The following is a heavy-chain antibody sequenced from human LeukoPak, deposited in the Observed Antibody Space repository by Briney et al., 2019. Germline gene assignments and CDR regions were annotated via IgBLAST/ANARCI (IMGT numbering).Heavy chain of an antibody. CDR3: ARDHGSSSEGFVDY. CDR2: IYYSGST. J-gene: IGHJ4*02. V-gene: IGHV4-39*02. D-gene: IGHD6-13*01. CDR1: GGSISSSSYY. Sequence: PSETLSLTCTVSGGSISSSSYYWGWIRQPPGKGLEWIGSIYYSGSTYYNPSLKSRVTISVDTSKNQFSLKLSSVTAADTAVYYCARDHGSSSEGFVDYWGQGTLVTVSS.